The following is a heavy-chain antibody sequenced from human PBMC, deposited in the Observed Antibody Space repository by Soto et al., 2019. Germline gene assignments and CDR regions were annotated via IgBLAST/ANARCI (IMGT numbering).Heavy chain of an antibody. CDR1: GGSFSGYY. V-gene: IGHV4-34*01. D-gene: IGHD4-17*01. CDR2: INHSGST. J-gene: IGHJ4*02. Sequence: QVQLQQWGAGLLKPSETLSLTCAVYGGSFSGYYWSWIRQPPGKGLEWIGEINHSGSTNNNPSLKSRVTISVDTSKNQFSLKLSSVTAADTDVYYCARVTGGDDYYFDYWGQGTLVTVSS. CDR3: ARVTGGDDYYFDY.